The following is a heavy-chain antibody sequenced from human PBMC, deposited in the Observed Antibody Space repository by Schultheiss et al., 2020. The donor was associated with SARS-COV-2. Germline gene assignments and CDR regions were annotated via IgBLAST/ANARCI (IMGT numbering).Heavy chain of an antibody. CDR1: GFTFDDNA. D-gene: IGHD3-16*01. Sequence: GGSLRLSCAASGFTFDDNAMHWVRQAPRKGLEWVSGISWNSGSIGYADSVKGRFTISRDNAKNSLYLQMNSLRVEDTALYYCAKSVGADFYYGMDVWGQGTTVTVSS. J-gene: IGHJ6*02. CDR2: ISWNSGSI. V-gene: IGHV3-9*01. CDR3: AKSVGADFYYGMDV.